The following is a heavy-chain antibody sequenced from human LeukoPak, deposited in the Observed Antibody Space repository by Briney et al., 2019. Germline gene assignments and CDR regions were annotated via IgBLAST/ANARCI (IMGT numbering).Heavy chain of an antibody. J-gene: IGHJ3*02. CDR2: IRYDGSNK. V-gene: IGHV3-30*02. CDR3: ARSSWRDDAFDI. CDR1: GFTFSSYG. D-gene: IGHD6-13*01. Sequence: GGSLRLSCAASGFTFSSYGMHWVRQAPGKGLEWVAFIRYDGSNKYYADSVKGRFTISRDNSKNTLYLQMNSLRAGDTAVYYCARSSWRDDAFDIWGQGTMVTVSS.